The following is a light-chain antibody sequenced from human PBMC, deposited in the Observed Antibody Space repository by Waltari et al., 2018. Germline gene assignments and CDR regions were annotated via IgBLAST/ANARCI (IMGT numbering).Light chain of an antibody. CDR1: SSNIGSNT. CDR2: RND. CDR3: AAWDDSLNGPV. J-gene: IGLJ2*01. V-gene: IGLV1-44*01. Sequence: QSVLTQPPSASGTPGQRVTISCSGTSSNIGSNTVNWYQKFPGTAPKLLIYRNDQWPAGGPDRFSGSKSGASAYLAIIGLQPEDEADYFCAAWDDSLNGPVFGGGTKVSVL.